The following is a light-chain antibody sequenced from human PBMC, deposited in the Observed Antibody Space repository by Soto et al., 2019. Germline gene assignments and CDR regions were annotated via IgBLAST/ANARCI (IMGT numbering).Light chain of an antibody. CDR1: QSISGTY. Sequence: DTVLTQSPGTLSLTSGERSTLSCRASQSISGTYLAWYQEKPGQAPRXXIYSASTRATGIPDRFSGSGSGTDLTITISRLEPEDFEVYYCQHYGTSPSTFGRGTKVDIK. CDR3: QHYGTSPST. V-gene: IGKV3-20*01. CDR2: SAS. J-gene: IGKJ1*01.